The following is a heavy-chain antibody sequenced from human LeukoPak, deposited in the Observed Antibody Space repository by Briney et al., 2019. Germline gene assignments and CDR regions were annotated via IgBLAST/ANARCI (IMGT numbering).Heavy chain of an antibody. J-gene: IGHJ4*02. V-gene: IGHV3-23*01. Sequence: GGSLRRSCAASRFTFSSYVMSWVRQAPGKGLEWVSTISGSGGSTYYADSVKGRFTISRDNPKNTLSLQMNSLRAEGTAVYYCAKGSAYADFWGQGTLVTVSS. CDR1: RFTFSSYV. CDR2: ISGSGGST. D-gene: IGHD3-3*01. CDR3: AKGSAYADF.